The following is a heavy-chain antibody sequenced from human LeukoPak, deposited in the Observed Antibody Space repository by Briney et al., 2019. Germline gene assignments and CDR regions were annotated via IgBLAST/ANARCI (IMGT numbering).Heavy chain of an antibody. V-gene: IGHV3-30*03. D-gene: IGHD3-3*01. CDR2: ISYDGSNK. CDR3: ARDWAVKPVNDFWSGCLDY. J-gene: IGHJ4*02. Sequence: GGSLRLSCAAAGFTFSSYGMHWVRQAPGKGLEWVAVISYDGSNKYYADSVKGRFTISRDNSKKTLYLQMNSLRPEDTAVYYCARDWAVKPVNDFWSGCLDYWGQGALFTVSP. CDR1: GFTFSSYG.